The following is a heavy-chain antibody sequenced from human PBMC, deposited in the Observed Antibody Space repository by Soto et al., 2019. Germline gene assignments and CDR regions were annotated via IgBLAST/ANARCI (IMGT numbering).Heavy chain of an antibody. CDR3: ARSFYYGSGSYYDYGLDV. CDR1: GYTFTGYY. D-gene: IGHD3-10*01. CDR2: INPNSGGT. J-gene: IGHJ6*02. V-gene: IGHV1-2*02. Sequence: GASVKVSCKASGYTFTGYYMHWVRQAPGQGLEWMGWINPNSGGTNYAQKFQGRVTMTRDTSISTAYMELSRLRSDDTAVYFCARSFYYGSGSYYDYGLDVWGQGTTVTVSS.